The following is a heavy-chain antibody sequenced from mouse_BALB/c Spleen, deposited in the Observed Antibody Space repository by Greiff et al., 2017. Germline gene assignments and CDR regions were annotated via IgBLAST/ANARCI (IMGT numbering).Heavy chain of an antibody. Sequence: EVQLVESGGGLVKPGGSLKLSCAASGFTFSDYYMYWVRQTPEKRLEWVATISDGGSYTYYPDSVKGRFTISRDNAKNNLYLQMSSLKSEDTAMYYCARDGGETARATGAWFAYWGQGTLVTVSA. J-gene: IGHJ3*01. CDR2: ISDGGSYT. CDR1: GFTFSDYY. CDR3: ARDGGETARATGAWFAY. V-gene: IGHV5-4*02. D-gene: IGHD3-2*01.